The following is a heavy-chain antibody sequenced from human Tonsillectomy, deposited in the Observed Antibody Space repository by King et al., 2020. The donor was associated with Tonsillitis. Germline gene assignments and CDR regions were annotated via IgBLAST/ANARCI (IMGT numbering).Heavy chain of an antibody. D-gene: IGHD2-2*01. CDR1: GFTFSSYA. V-gene: IGHV3-23*04. CDR3: ARSYCRGTSCYSPFDY. J-gene: IGHJ4*02. Sequence: VQLVESGGGLVQPGGSLRLSCAASGFTFSSYAMSWVRQAPGKGLEWVSAISGGDGSTYYADSVKGRFTSSRDNSKNTLYLQMSSLRVEDTAIYYCARSYCRGTSCYSPFDYWGQGSLVTVSS. CDR2: ISGGDGST.